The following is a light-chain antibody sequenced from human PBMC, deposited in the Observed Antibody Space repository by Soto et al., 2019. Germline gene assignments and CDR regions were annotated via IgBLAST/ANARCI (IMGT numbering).Light chain of an antibody. CDR3: QQYGSSHPKT. CDR2: GAS. V-gene: IGKV3-20*01. J-gene: IGKJ1*01. CDR1: QSVSSGA. Sequence: EILMTQSPATLSVSPGERATLSCRASQSVSSGAFAWYRQKPGQAPGLLIYGASKRATGTPDRFSGSGSGTDFTLTISRLEPEDFAVYYCQQYGSSHPKTFGQGTKVDIK.